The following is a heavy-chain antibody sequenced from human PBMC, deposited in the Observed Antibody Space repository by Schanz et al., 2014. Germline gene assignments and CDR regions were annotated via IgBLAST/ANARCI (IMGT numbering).Heavy chain of an antibody. CDR3: AREQIMAAAGLVDY. J-gene: IGHJ4*02. CDR2: IDGKSTTV. Sequence: EADLVESGGGLIQRGESLRLSCSASGFSFSSYSMNWVRQAPGKGLEWLSYIDGKSTTVYYADSVKGRFTVSRDNARNSLYLQMNSLRAEDTAVYYCAREQIMAAAGLVDYWGQGTLVTVSS. V-gene: IGHV3-48*01. CDR1: GFSFSSYS. D-gene: IGHD6-13*01.